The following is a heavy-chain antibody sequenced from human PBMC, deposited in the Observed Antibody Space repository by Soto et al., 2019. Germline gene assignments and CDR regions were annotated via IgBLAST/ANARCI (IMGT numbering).Heavy chain of an antibody. Sequence: SETLSFTCAVYGGSFSGYYWSWIRQPPGKGLEWIGEINHSGSTNYNPSLKSRVTISVDTPKNQFSLKLSSVTAADTAVYYCARGEVLLWFGEPFGKISYHHYYYYGMDVWGQGTTVTVSS. CDR2: INHSGST. CDR3: ARGEVLLWFGEPFGKISYHHYYYYGMDV. J-gene: IGHJ6*02. V-gene: IGHV4-34*01. D-gene: IGHD3-10*01. CDR1: GGSFSGYY.